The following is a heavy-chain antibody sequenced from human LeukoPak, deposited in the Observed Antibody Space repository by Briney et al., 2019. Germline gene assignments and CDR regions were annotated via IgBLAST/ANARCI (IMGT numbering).Heavy chain of an antibody. Sequence: SETLSLTCSVSGGSISSYYWSWIQEPPGKGLECIGYIYYRGTTNYNPSLKSRATISLDTSNSQFSLKLSSVTATDTAVYYCTRFDTVDYYYGFDLWGQGTMVTVSS. CDR3: TRFDTVDYYYGFDL. D-gene: IGHD3-22*01. CDR2: IYYRGTT. CDR1: GGSISSYY. J-gene: IGHJ3*01. V-gene: IGHV4-59*01.